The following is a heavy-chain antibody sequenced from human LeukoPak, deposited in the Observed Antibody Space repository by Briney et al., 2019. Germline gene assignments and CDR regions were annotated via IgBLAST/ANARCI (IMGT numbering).Heavy chain of an antibody. D-gene: IGHD3-3*01. CDR3: ARAHYDFWSAYLDF. Sequence: SETLSLPCTVSGGSISSYYWRWLRQPAGKGLQWLGRFYTSGSTNYNPSLESRLTMTVDTTKNKFSLKLSSVSAADTAVYYCARAHYDFWSAYLDFWGQGTLVTVPS. CDR2: FYTSGST. CDR1: GGSISSYY. V-gene: IGHV4-4*07. J-gene: IGHJ4*02.